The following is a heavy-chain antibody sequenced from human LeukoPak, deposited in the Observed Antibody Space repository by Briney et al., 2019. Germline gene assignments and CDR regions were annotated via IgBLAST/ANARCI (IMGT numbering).Heavy chain of an antibody. J-gene: IGHJ5*02. CDR3: ARDLGPLAAAGIDLFWFDP. V-gene: IGHV4-39*02. CDR1: GGSISSSSYY. D-gene: IGHD6-13*01. Sequence: PSETLSLTCTVSGGSISSSSYYWGWIRQPPGKGLEWIGSIYYSGSTYYNPSLKSRVTISVDTSKNQFSLKLSSVTAADTAVYYCARDLGPLAAAGIDLFWFDPWGQGTLVTVSS. CDR2: IYYSGST.